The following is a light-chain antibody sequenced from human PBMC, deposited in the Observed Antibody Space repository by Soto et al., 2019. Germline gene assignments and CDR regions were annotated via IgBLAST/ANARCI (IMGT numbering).Light chain of an antibody. CDR1: QSVLYSSNNKNY. CDR3: QQYSSTPPWT. Sequence: DIVMTQSPDSLAVSLGERATINCKSSQSVLYSSNNKNYLAWYQQKPGQPPKLLIYWGSTRESGVPDRFSGSGSGTDITLTISSLQAEDVAVYYCQQYSSTPPWTFGQGTKVEIK. V-gene: IGKV4-1*01. J-gene: IGKJ1*01. CDR2: WGS.